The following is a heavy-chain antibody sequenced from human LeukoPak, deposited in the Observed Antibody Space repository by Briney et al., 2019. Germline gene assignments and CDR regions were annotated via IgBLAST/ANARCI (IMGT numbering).Heavy chain of an antibody. V-gene: IGHV3-30-3*01. D-gene: IGHD1-26*01. CDR3: ERDIEVAEVGATGY. CDR2: ISYDGSNK. Sequence: GGSLRLSCAASGFTFSSYAMHWVRQAPGKGLEWVAVISYDGSNKYYADSVKGRFTISRDNSKNTLYLQMNSLRAEDTAVYYCERDIEVAEVGATGYWGQGTLVTVSS. J-gene: IGHJ4*02. CDR1: GFTFSSYA.